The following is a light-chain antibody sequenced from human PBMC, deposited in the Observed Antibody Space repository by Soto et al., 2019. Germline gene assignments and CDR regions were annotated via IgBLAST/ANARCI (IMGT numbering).Light chain of an antibody. V-gene: IGLV2-14*01. CDR1: SSDVGGYNY. Sequence: QSVLTQPASVSGSPGQSITISCTGTSSDVGGYNYVSWYQQHPGKAPKLMIYDVSNRPSGVSNRFSGSKSGNTASLTISGLQAEDEADYYCSSYTSSSCVVFGGGTK. CDR2: DVS. CDR3: SSYTSSSCVV. J-gene: IGLJ2*01.